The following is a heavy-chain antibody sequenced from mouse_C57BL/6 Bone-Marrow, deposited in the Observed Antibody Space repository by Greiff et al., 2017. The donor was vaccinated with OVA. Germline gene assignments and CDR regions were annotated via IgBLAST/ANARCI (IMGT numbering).Heavy chain of an antibody. D-gene: IGHD2-5*01. CDR1: GFTFSDYY. V-gene: IGHV5-12*01. J-gene: IGHJ4*01. Sequence: EVQLVESGGGLVQPGGSLKLSCAASGFTFSDYYMYWVRQTPEKRLEWVAYISNGGGSTYYPDTVKGRFTISRDNAKNTLYLQMSRRKAEDTAMYYGARQRDYYSKGHARDYGGKGTSVTVSS. CDR3: ARQRDYYSKGHARDY. CDR2: ISNGGGST.